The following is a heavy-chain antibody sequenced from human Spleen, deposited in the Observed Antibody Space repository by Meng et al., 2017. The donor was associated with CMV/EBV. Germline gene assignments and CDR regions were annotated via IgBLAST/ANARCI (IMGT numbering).Heavy chain of an antibody. Sequence: SETLSLTCAVYGGSFNGYFWSWIRQPPGKGLEWIGDINHTGSVNYNPSVKSRVTMSVDRSKNQFSLQLTSLTAADTAVYYCARGPDHGTLFGYLIMPADYHGLDAWGRGTTVTVSS. D-gene: IGHD3-3*01. CDR2: INHTGSV. CDR1: GGSFNGYF. J-gene: IGHJ6*02. CDR3: ARGPDHGTLFGYLIMPADYHGLDA. V-gene: IGHV4-34*01.